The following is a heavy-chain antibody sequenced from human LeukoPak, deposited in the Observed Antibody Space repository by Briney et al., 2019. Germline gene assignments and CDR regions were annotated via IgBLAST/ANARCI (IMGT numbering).Heavy chain of an antibody. CDR3: ARDGTSTDDY. CDR2: ISGNNDNP. CDR1: GGTFSSYA. J-gene: IGHJ4*02. Sequence: ASVKVSCKASGGTFSSYAISWVRQAPGQGLEWMGWISGNNDNPNYGQKFQGRFTVTTDSSTSTAYMELRNLRSDDTAAYYCARDGTSTDDYWGQGTLVTVSS. V-gene: IGHV1-18*01. D-gene: IGHD2-2*01.